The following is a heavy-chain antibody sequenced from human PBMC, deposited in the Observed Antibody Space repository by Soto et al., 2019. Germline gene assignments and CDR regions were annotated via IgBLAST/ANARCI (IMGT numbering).Heavy chain of an antibody. CDR1: GGSFSGYY. CDR3: ARGTDYDILTGYWVFDY. Sequence: QVQLQQWGAGLLKPSETLSLTCAVYGGSFSGYYWSWIRQPPGKGLEWIGEINHSGSTNYNPSLKSRVTQSVDTAKNQFSLKLSSVTAADTAVYYCARGTDYDILTGYWVFDYWGQGTLVTVSS. CDR2: INHSGST. V-gene: IGHV4-34*01. J-gene: IGHJ4*02. D-gene: IGHD3-9*01.